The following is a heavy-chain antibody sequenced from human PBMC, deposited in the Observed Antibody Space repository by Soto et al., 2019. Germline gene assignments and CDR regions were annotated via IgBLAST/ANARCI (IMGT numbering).Heavy chain of an antibody. CDR3: ATRIAAANLDAFDI. D-gene: IGHD6-13*01. CDR2: ISAYNGNT. Sequence: ASVKVSCKASGYTFTSYGISWVRQAPGQGLEWMGWISAYNGNTNYAQKLQGRVTMTTDTSTSTAYMELRSLRSDDTAVYYCATRIAAANLDAFDIWGKGTMVTVSS. CDR1: GYTFTSYG. J-gene: IGHJ3*02. V-gene: IGHV1-18*04.